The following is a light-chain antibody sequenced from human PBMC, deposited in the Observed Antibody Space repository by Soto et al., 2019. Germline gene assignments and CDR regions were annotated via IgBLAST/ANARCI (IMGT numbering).Light chain of an antibody. Sequence: QSVLTQPPSVSEAPRQRVTISCSGSSSNIGKNAVNWYQQLPAKAPKNLIYYDDLVPAGGSARFSGSKSGTSASLAISGLQSEDEADYYCGAWDDSLNGWVFGGGTKLTVL. V-gene: IGLV1-36*01. CDR2: YDD. CDR1: SSNIGKNA. CDR3: GAWDDSLNGWV. J-gene: IGLJ3*02.